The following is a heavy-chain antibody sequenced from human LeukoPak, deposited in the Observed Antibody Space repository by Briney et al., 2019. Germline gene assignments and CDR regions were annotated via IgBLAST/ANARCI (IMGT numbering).Heavy chain of an antibody. CDR2: IKPDGSEQ. CDR3: ARVRGWYDYFDY. J-gene: IGHJ4*02. V-gene: IGHV3-7*01. D-gene: IGHD6-19*01. Sequence: GGSLRLSCAASGSTFTNYWMSWVRQAPGKGLEWVANIKPDGSEQYYVDSVKGRFTISRDNAKNSLYLQMNSLRAEDTAVYYCARVRGWYDYFDYWGQGTLVPVSS. CDR1: GSTFTNYW.